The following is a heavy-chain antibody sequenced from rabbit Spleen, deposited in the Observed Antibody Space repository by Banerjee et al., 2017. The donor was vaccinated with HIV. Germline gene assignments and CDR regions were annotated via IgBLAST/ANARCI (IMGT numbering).Heavy chain of an antibody. J-gene: IGHJ4*01. CDR2: IVPIFGVT. CDR1: GLDFSSSYW. V-gene: IGHV1S40*01. Sequence: QSLEESGGDLVKPGASLTLTCTASGLDFSSSYWICWVRQAPGKGLEWIGYIVPIFGVTYYANWVNGRFTISSHNAQNTLYLQLNSLTAADTATYFCVREAGYGGYGDGNLWGQGTLVTVS. CDR3: VREAGYGGYGDGNL. D-gene: IGHD6-1*01.